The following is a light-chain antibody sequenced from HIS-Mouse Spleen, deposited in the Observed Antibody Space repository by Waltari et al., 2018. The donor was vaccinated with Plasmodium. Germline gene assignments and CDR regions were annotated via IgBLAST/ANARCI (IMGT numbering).Light chain of an antibody. Sequence: QSALTQHASVSGSPGQSITISCTGTSSDVGGYNYVSWYQQHPGKAPKLMIYDVSNRPSVVSNRFSGSKSGNTASLTISGLQAEDEADYYCSSYTSSSTVVFGGGTKLTVL. V-gene: IGLV2-14*03. J-gene: IGLJ2*01. CDR1: SSDVGGYNY. CDR2: DVS. CDR3: SSYTSSSTVV.